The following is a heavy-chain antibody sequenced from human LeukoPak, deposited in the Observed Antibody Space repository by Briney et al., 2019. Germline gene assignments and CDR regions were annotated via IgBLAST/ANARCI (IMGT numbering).Heavy chain of an antibody. D-gene: IGHD6-19*01. CDR1: GFIFNNYA. CDR3: AKDNRRHYTSGPNPDSLR. CDR2: FSWNSATS. J-gene: IGHJ4*02. Sequence: GRSLRLSCAGSGFIFNNYAMHWARQPPGKALEWVSGFSWNSATSDYADSERCRFTFSRHNANNSLYLQMDSLRVKDTAFYYYAKDNRRHYTSGPNPDSLRWGQGALVTVSS. V-gene: IGHV3-9*01.